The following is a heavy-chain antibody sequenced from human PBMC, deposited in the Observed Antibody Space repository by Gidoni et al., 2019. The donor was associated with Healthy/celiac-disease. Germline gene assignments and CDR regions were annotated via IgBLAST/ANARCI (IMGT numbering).Heavy chain of an antibody. Sequence: EVQLVESGGGLVQPGGSLRLSCAASGFTVSSNHMSWVRQAPGKGLEWVSVIYSGGSTYYADSVKGRFTISRDNSKNTLYLQMNSLRAEDTAVYYCARDADSSSSLYYYYGMDVWGQGTTVTVSS. D-gene: IGHD6-6*01. J-gene: IGHJ6*02. CDR1: GFTVSSNH. CDR3: ARDADSSSSLYYYYGMDV. CDR2: IYSGGST. V-gene: IGHV3-66*01.